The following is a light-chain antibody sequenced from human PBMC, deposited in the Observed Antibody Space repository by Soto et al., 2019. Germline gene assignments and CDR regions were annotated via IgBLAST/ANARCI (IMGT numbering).Light chain of an antibody. CDR1: SSNIGSNT. V-gene: IGLV1-44*01. Sequence: QSVLTQPPSASGTPGQRVTISCSGSSSNIGSNTVNWYQQLPGTAPKLLIYNNNQRPSGVPDRISDSKSGTSASLAISGRQSEYEADYYCAAWDDSLNGLYVFGTG. J-gene: IGLJ1*01. CDR3: AAWDDSLNGLYV. CDR2: NNN.